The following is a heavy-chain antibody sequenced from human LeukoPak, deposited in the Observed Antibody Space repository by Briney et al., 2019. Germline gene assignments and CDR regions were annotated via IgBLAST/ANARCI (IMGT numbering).Heavy chain of an antibody. D-gene: IGHD6-25*01. V-gene: IGHV3-23*01. CDR1: GFSFSTYA. CDR2: ISAAGGST. CDR3: ARDGPFESLAADVYYYYGMDV. J-gene: IGHJ6*02. Sequence: GGSLRLSCTASGFSFSTYAMSWVRQAPGKGLEWVSSISAAGGSTYYTDSVKGPLIISRDNSKNTLYLQMNSLRAEDTAVYYCARDGPFESLAADVYYYYGMDVWGQGTTVTVSS.